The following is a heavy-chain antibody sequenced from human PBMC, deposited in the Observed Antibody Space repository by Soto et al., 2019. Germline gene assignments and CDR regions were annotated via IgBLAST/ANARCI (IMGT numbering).Heavy chain of an antibody. Sequence: QVQLVQSGAGVKKPGASVKVSCKASGYTFSSYYMNWVRQGPGQGLEWLGIINPSDGYTTYAQRSLRRVTMTRYTTETTVHMELDSLTSEDAAVYYCARGGGIVVETAPYDHWGQGTLVTVSS. J-gene: IGHJ4*02. D-gene: IGHD2-21*02. CDR3: ARGGGIVVETAPYDH. CDR1: GYTFSSYY. V-gene: IGHV1-46*03. CDR2: INPSDGYT.